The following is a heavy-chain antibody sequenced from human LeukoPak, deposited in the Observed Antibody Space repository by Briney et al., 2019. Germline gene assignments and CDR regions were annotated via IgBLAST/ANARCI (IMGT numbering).Heavy chain of an antibody. CDR2: IYYSGST. CDR1: GGSISSSSYY. CDR3: ARGCPEWLLRWGAGVANWFDP. D-gene: IGHD3-3*01. V-gene: IGHV4-39*01. Sequence: PSETLSLTCTVSGGSISSSSYYWGWIRQPPGKGLEWIGSIYYSGSTYYNPSLKSRVTISVDTSKNQFSLKLSSVTAADTAVYYCARGCPEWLLRWGAGVANWFDPWGQGTLVTVSS. J-gene: IGHJ5*02.